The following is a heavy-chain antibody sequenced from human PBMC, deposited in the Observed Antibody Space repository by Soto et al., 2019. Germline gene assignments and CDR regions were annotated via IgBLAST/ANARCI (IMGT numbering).Heavy chain of an antibody. V-gene: IGHV4-59*01. D-gene: IGHD2-15*01. CDR3: ARDRPAGYCSGGSCYRYYYGMDV. CDR1: GGSISSYY. CDR2: IYYSGST. J-gene: IGHJ6*02. Sequence: PSETLSLTCTVSGGSISSYYWSWIRQPPGKGPEWIGYIYYSGSTNYNPSLKSRVTISVDTSKNQFSLKLSSVTAADTAVYYCARDRPAGYCSGGSCYRYYYGMDVWGQGTTVTVSS.